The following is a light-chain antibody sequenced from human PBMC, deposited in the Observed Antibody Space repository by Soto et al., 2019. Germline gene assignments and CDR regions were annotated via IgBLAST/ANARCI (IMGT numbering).Light chain of an antibody. J-gene: IGKJ1*01. CDR2: GAS. Sequence: EIVMTQSPATLSVSPGERATLSCRASQSVSSNLAWYQQKPGQAPRLLIYGASTRATGIPARFSGSVSGTELTLTISSLHSEDVAVYYCQQYNNWPPWTFGQGTKVEI. CDR3: QQYNNWPPWT. CDR1: QSVSSN. V-gene: IGKV3-15*01.